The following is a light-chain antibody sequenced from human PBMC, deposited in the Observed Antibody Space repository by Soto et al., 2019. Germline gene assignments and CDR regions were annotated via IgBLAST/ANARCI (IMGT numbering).Light chain of an antibody. CDR2: WAS. CDR1: QSVLYSSNNKNY. Sequence: DIVMTQSPDSLAVSLGERATINCKSSQSVLYSSNNKNYLAGYQQKPGQPPKLLIYWASTRESGVPDRFSGSGSGTDFTLTISSLQAEDVEVYYCQQYYSTPYTFGQGTKLEIK. J-gene: IGKJ2*01. CDR3: QQYYSTPYT. V-gene: IGKV4-1*01.